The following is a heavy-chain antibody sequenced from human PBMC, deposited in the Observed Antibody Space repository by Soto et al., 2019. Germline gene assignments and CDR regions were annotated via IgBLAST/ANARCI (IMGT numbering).Heavy chain of an antibody. CDR3: ARLVVPAAMGYYYYGMDV. CDR1: GFSLSTSGMC. J-gene: IGHJ6*02. CDR2: IDWDDDK. V-gene: IGHV2-70*01. Sequence: SGPTLVNPTQTLTLTCTFSGFSLSTSGMCVSWIRQPPGKALEWLALIDWDDDKYYSTSLKTRLTISKDTSKNQVVLTMTNMDPVDTATYYCARLVVPAAMGYYYYGMDVRGQGTTVTVSS. D-gene: IGHD2-2*01.